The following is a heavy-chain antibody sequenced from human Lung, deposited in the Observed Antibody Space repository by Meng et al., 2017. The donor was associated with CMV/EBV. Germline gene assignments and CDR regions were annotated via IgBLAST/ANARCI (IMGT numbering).Heavy chain of an antibody. CDR1: GYTFTSYY. J-gene: IGHJ5*02. V-gene: IGHV1-46*01. CDR2: INPSGGST. D-gene: IGHD2-2*01. CDR3: ARAGYCSSTSCYEDWFDP. Sequence: QVQLVQSGAEVKKPGASGTVSCKASGYTFTSYYMHWVRQAPGQGLEWMGIINPSGGSTSYAQKFQGRVTMTRDTSTSTVYMELSSLRSEDTAVYYCARAGYCSSTSCYEDWFDPWGQGTLVTVSS.